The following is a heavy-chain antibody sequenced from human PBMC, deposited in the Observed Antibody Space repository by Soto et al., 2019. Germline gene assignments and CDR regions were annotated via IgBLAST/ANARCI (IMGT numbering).Heavy chain of an antibody. D-gene: IGHD1-26*01. CDR2: IYISGST. CDR3: AREGGSYPYYYYGMDV. Sequence: VQLQESGPGLVKPSETLSLTCTVSDGSISSYYWSWIRQPAGKGLEWVGRIYISGSTNYNPSLKSRVTMSVDTSKNQFSLKLSSVTAADTAVYYCAREGGSYPYYYYGMDVWGQGTTVTVSS. J-gene: IGHJ6*02. CDR1: DGSISSYY. V-gene: IGHV4-4*07.